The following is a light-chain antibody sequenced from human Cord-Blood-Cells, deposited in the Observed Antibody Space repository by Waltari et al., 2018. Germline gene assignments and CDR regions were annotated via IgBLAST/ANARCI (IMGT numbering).Light chain of an antibody. Sequence: QSALTPPPPASGSPGQSVTLPCTAPRRDGGVSNYLSLYQPHPGKAPTLMISEVSKRPSGVPDRFSGSKSGNTASLTVSGLQAEDEADYYCSSYAGSNNLRVFGTGTKVTVL. CDR3: SSYAGSNNLRV. CDR1: RRDGGVSNY. J-gene: IGLJ1*01. CDR2: EVS. V-gene: IGLV2-8*01.